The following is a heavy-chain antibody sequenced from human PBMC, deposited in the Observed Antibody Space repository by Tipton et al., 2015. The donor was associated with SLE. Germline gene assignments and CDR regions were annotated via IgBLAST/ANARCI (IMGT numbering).Heavy chain of an antibody. CDR3: ARGTVADWFDP. J-gene: IGHJ5*02. D-gene: IGHD2-15*01. V-gene: IGHV4-59*11. CDR1: GGSISSHY. Sequence: TLSLTCSVSGGSISSHYWSWIRQPPGKGLEWIGYIYYRGSTNYNPSLKSRVTISVDTSKHQFSLKLSSATAADTAVYYCARGTVADWFDPWGQGTLVTVSS. CDR2: IYYRGST.